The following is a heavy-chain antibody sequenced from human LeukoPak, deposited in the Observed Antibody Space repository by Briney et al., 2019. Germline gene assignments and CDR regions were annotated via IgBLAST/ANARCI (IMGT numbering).Heavy chain of an antibody. CDR1: GGSISSGGYY. CDR3: AVPGERTHSAALDY. Sequence: SETLSLTCTVSGGSISSGGYYWSWIRQHPGKGLEWIGYIHYSGSTYYNPSLKSQVSISLDTSKNQFSLKLSSVTAADTAVYYCAVPGERTHSAALDYGGKEPLVTVSS. J-gene: IGHJ4*02. CDR2: IHYSGST. D-gene: IGHD3-10*01. V-gene: IGHV4-31*01.